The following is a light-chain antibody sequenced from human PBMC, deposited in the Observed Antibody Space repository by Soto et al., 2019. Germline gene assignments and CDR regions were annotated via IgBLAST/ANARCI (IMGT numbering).Light chain of an antibody. Sequence: EVVMTQSPATLSVSPGERATLSCRASQSVSSNLAWYQQKPGQAPRLLIYGASTRATGIPARFSGSGSGTEFTLTISSLQSEDFAVYYCQQRSNSFGGRTKVDIK. CDR1: QSVSSN. V-gene: IGKV3-15*01. CDR3: QQRSNS. J-gene: IGKJ4*01. CDR2: GAS.